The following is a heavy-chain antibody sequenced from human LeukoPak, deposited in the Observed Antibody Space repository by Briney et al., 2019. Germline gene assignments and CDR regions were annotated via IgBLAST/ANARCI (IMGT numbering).Heavy chain of an antibody. CDR1: GFTFSSYA. Sequence: GGSLRLSCAASGFTFSSYAMSWVRQAPGKGLEWVSAISGSGGGTYYADSVKGRFTISRDNSKNTLYLQMNSLRAEDTAVYYCAKGGNYGDYTVPYDYWGQGTLVTVSS. J-gene: IGHJ4*02. CDR3: AKGGNYGDYTVPYDY. V-gene: IGHV3-23*01. D-gene: IGHD4-17*01. CDR2: ISGSGGGT.